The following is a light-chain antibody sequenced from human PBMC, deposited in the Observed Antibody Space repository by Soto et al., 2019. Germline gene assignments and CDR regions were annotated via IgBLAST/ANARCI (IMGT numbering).Light chain of an antibody. V-gene: IGKV4-1*01. J-gene: IGKJ4*01. Sequence: DIVMTKTQKYLAVSLGESATINCKSSPSVLYRSNNKNYLAWYRQKPGQPPKLLIYWASTRESGVPDRFSGSGSGTDFTLTISSLQAEDVAVYYCQQYYSTPLTFGGGTIVDIK. CDR2: WAS. CDR1: PSVLYRSNNKNY. CDR3: QQYYSTPLT.